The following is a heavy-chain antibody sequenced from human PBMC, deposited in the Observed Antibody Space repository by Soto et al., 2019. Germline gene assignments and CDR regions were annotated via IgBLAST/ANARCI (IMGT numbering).Heavy chain of an antibody. D-gene: IGHD2-2*01. V-gene: IGHV1-69*12. CDR2: IIPIFGTA. CDR3: ARVARGYCISTSCYGDAHFDY. CDR1: GGTFSSYA. J-gene: IGHJ4*02. Sequence: QVQLVQSGAEVKKPGSSVKVSCKASGGTFSSYAISWVRQAPGQGLEWMGGIIPIFGTANYAQKCQGRVTITADESTSTAYMELSSLRSEDTAVYYCARVARGYCISTSCYGDAHFDYWGQGTLVTVSS.